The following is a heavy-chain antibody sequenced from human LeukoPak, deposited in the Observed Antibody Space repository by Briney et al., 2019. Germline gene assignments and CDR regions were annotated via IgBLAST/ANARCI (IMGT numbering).Heavy chain of an antibody. J-gene: IGHJ5*02. D-gene: IGHD3-10*01. CDR1: GGSFSGYY. Sequence: SETLPLTCAVYGGSFSGYYWSWIRQPPGKGLEWIGEINHSGSTNYNPSLKSRVTISVDTSKNQFSLKLSSVTAADTAVYYCARHQAVLLWFGESHTWFDPWGQGTLVTVSS. V-gene: IGHV4-34*01. CDR2: INHSGST. CDR3: ARHQAVLLWFGESHTWFDP.